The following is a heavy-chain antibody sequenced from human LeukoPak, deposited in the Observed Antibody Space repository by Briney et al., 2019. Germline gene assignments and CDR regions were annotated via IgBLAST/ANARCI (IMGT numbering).Heavy chain of an antibody. J-gene: IGHJ2*01. CDR2: ISSSSSTI. Sequence: GGSLTLSCAASGFTFSSYSMNWVRQAPGKGLEWVSYISSSSSTIYYADSVKGRFTISRDNAKNSLYLQMNSLRAEDTAVYYCARDRPNIVVVPAASFDLWGRGTLVTVSS. V-gene: IGHV3-48*04. CDR1: GFTFSSYS. D-gene: IGHD2-2*01. CDR3: ARDRPNIVVVPAASFDL.